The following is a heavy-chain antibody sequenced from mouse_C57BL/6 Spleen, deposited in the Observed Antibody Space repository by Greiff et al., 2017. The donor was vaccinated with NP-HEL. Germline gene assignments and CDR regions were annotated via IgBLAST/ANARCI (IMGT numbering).Heavy chain of an antibody. J-gene: IGHJ4*01. CDR3: ARRLYYYAMDY. Sequence: QVQLQQSGPELVKPGASVKISCKASGYSFTSYYIHWVKQRPGQGLEWIGWIYPGSGNTKYNEKFKGKATLTADTSSSTAYMQLSSLTSEDSAVYFCARRLYYYAMDYWGQGTSVTVSS. V-gene: IGHV1-66*01. CDR2: IYPGSGNT. CDR1: GYSFTSYY. D-gene: IGHD6-5*01.